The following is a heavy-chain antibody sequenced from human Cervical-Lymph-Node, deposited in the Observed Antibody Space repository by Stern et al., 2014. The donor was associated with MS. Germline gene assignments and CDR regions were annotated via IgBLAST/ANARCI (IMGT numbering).Heavy chain of an antibody. J-gene: IGHJ4*02. Sequence: QVQLVQSGAEVKKPGASVKVSCKAPGYTLTSYYIHWVRQAPGQGLEWMGMINPSGDSTTYAQKFQGRITMTRDTSTSTVYMEVTSLTSDDTAVYYCASGRLDYWGQGTPVTVSP. V-gene: IGHV1-46*01. CDR1: GYTLTSYY. CDR3: ASGRLDY. CDR2: INPSGDST. D-gene: IGHD5-12*01.